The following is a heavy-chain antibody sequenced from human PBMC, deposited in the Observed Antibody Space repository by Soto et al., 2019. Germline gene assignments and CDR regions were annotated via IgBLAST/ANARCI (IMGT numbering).Heavy chain of an antibody. D-gene: IGHD4-4*01. CDR2: MNPNSGNT. V-gene: IGHV1-8*01. CDR1: GYTFTSYD. Sequence: QVQLVQSGAEVKKPGASVKVSCKASGYTFTSYDINWVRQATGQGLEWMGWMNPNSGNTGYAQKFQGRVTMTRNTCKRTAYMELSSLRSEDTAVYYCAREPVTTPGDNRGGMDAWGQGTTVTVSS. J-gene: IGHJ6*02. CDR3: AREPVTTPGDNRGGMDA.